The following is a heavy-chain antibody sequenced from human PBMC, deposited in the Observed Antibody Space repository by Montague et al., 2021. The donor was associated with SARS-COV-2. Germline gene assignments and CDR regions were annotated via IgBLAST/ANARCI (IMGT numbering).Heavy chain of an antibody. D-gene: IGHD3-9*01. CDR1: GFSLSTSGMC. V-gene: IGHV2-70*01. J-gene: IGHJ6*02. Sequence: PALVKPTQTHTLTCTFSGFSLSTSGMCVSWIRQPPGKALEWLALIDWDDDKYYSTSLKTRLTISKDTSKNQVVLTMTNMDPVDTATYYCARMPYDILTGSGYYGMDVWGQGTTVTVSS. CDR2: IDWDDDK. CDR3: ARMPYDILTGSGYYGMDV.